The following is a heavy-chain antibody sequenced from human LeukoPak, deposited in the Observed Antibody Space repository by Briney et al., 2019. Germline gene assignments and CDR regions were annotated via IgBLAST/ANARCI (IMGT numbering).Heavy chain of an antibody. J-gene: IGHJ4*02. CDR1: GFTFSSYA. D-gene: IGHD6-13*01. V-gene: IGHV3-23*01. CDR3: AKDRLRVAAAVNYYFDY. CDR2: ISGSGGST. Sequence: GGSLRLSCAASGFTFSSYAMSWVRQAPGKGLEWVSAISGSGGSTYYADSVKGRFTIFRDNSKNTLYLQMNSLRAEDTAVYYCAKDRLRVAAAVNYYFDYWGQGTLVTVSS.